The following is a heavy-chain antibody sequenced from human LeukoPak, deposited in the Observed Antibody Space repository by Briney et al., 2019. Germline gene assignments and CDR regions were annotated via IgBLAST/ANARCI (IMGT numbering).Heavy chain of an antibody. V-gene: IGHV3-23*01. CDR2: LSEGGDTA. CDR3: AFSPLGDNYGFPY. D-gene: IGHD5-18*01. J-gene: IGHJ4*02. CDR1: GSTFSSYV. Sequence: GGSLRLSCAGSGSTFSSYVMHWVRQAPGRGLEWVSSLSEGGDTAYYADSVKGRFTIYRDNSRDTLYLQVNSLRADDTALYYCAFSPLGDNYGFPYWGQGALVIVSS.